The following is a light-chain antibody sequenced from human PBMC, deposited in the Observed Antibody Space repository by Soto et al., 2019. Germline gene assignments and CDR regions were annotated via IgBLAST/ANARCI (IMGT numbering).Light chain of an antibody. Sequence: ENVLTQSPGTLSLSPGERATLSCRASQSISSSYLAWYQQKPGQTPRLLIYHASNRATGIPDRFSGSGSGTDFTLTINRLEPEDFAVYYCQQYGDSLLTFGGGTKVEIK. CDR2: HAS. CDR3: QQYGDSLLT. CDR1: QSISSSY. J-gene: IGKJ4*01. V-gene: IGKV3-20*01.